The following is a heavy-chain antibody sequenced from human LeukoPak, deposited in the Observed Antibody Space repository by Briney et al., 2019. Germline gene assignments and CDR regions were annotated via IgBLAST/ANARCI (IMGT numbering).Heavy chain of an antibody. V-gene: IGHV4-34*01. D-gene: IGHD2-2*01. Sequence: SETLSLTCAVYGGSFSGYYWSWIRQPPGKGLEWIGEINHSGSTNYNPSLKSRVTISVDTSKNQFSLKLSSVTAADTAVHYCARGKPAGKSFDYWGQGTLVTVSS. CDR1: GGSFSGYY. CDR3: ARGKPAGKSFDY. J-gene: IGHJ4*02. CDR2: INHSGST.